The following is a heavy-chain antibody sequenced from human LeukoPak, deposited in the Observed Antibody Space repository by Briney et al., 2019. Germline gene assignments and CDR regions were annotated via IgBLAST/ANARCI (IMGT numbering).Heavy chain of an antibody. J-gene: IGHJ4*02. CDR2: ISSSSSYI. CDR1: GFTFSSYS. CDR3: ARGIAAAGPDY. Sequence: GGSLRLSCAASGFTFSSYSMNWVRQAPGKGLEWVSSISSSSSYIYYADSVKGRFTISRDNAKNSLYLQVNSLRAEDTAVYYCARGIAAAGPDYWGQGTLVTVSS. V-gene: IGHV3-21*01. D-gene: IGHD6-13*01.